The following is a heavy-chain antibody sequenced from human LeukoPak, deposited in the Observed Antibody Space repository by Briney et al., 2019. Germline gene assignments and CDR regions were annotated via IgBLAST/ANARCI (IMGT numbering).Heavy chain of an antibody. CDR3: ARMTSGSYGKRGFDP. Sequence: ESGPTLVNPTQTLTLTCTFSGFSLSTSGMCVSWILQPPGKALEWLARIDWDDDKYYSTSLKTRLTISKDTSKNQVVLTMTNMDPVDTATYYCARMTSGSYGKRGFDPWGQGTLVTVSS. CDR2: IDWDDDK. J-gene: IGHJ5*02. V-gene: IGHV2-70*11. D-gene: IGHD3-10*01. CDR1: GFSLSTSGMC.